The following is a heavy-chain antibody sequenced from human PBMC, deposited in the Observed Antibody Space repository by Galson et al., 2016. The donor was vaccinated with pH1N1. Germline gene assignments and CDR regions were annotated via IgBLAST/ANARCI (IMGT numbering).Heavy chain of an antibody. J-gene: IGHJ6*03. D-gene: IGHD6-19*01. V-gene: IGHV2-70*11. Sequence: PALVKPTQTLTLTCTFSGFSLSTSGMSVSWIRQPPGKTLEWLARIDWDDDKYYRTSLTTRLTISKDTSKNHVVLTMTNMDPVDTAPYYCARGPGAVPGTNNENYMDVWGKGTTVTVSS. CDR1: GFSLSTSGMS. CDR3: ARGPGAVPGTNNENYMDV. CDR2: IDWDDDK.